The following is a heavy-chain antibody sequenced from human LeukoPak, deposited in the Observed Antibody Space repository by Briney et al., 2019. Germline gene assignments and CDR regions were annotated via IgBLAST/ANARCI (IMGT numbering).Heavy chain of an antibody. CDR1: GFTFSSYA. D-gene: IGHD3-10*01. CDR2: ISSNGGSI. CDR3: ARVGSGSYYY. Sequence: GGSLRLSCAASGFTFSSYAMHWVRQAPGRGLEYVSAISSNGGSIYYANSVKGRFTISRDNSKNTLYLQMGSLRAEDMAVYYCARVGSGSYYYWGQGTLVTVSS. J-gene: IGHJ4*02. V-gene: IGHV3-64*01.